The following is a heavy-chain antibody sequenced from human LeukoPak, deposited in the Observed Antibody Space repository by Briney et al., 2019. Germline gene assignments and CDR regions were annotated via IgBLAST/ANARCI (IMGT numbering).Heavy chain of an antibody. Sequence: SGTLSLTCAVSGGSISSSNWWSWVRQPPGQGLEWIGEIYHSGSTYYNPSLKSRVTISLDMSKSQFSLRLSSVTAADTAVYYCARESRGWYRYYYYYMDVWGKGTTVTVSS. CDR1: GGSISSSNW. CDR2: IYHSGST. CDR3: ARESRGWYRYYYYYMDV. J-gene: IGHJ6*03. V-gene: IGHV4-4*02. D-gene: IGHD6-19*01.